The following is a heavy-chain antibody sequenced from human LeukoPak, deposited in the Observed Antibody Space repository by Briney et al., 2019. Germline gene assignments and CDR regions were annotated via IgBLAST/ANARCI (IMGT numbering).Heavy chain of an antibody. J-gene: IGHJ6*02. CDR3: AREEIVVPAAISRYYYYYGMDV. Sequence: GASVKVSCKASGYTFSTYYLHWMRQAPGQGLEWMGWINPNSGGTNYAQKFQGRVTMTRDTSISTAYMELSRLRSDDTAVYYCAREEIVVPAAISRYYYYYGMDVWGQGTTVTVSS. CDR2: INPNSGGT. D-gene: IGHD2-2*01. V-gene: IGHV1-2*02. CDR1: GYTFSTYY.